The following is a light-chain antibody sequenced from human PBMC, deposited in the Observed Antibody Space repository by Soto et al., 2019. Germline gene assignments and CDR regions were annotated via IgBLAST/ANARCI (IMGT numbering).Light chain of an antibody. CDR3: QQYNNWPPWT. J-gene: IGKJ1*01. V-gene: IGKV3-15*01. CDR1: QSVSNN. Sequence: ILMTQSPATLSVSPGERATLSCRASQSVSNNLAWYQQKPGQAPRLLIYDASTRATGIPARFSGSGSGTEFTLTISGLQSEGFAVYYCQQYNNWPPWTFGQGTKVEIK. CDR2: DAS.